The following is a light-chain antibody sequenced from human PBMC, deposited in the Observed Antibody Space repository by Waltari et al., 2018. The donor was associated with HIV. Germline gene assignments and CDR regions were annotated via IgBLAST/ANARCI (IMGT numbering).Light chain of an antibody. V-gene: IGKV2-28*01. J-gene: IGKJ3*01. Sequence: DIVMTQSPLSLSVTPGEAVPISCRSHQSLLHSNGYNYLDWYLQRPGQSPQLLIYLGSNRASGVPDRFRGSGSGTDFTLKISRVQAEDVGAYYCMQALQTPIFTFGPGTKVDIK. CDR1: QSLLHSNGYNY. CDR2: LGS. CDR3: MQALQTPIFT.